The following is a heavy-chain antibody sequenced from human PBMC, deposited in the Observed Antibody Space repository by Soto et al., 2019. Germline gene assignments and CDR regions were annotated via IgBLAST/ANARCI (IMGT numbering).Heavy chain of an antibody. D-gene: IGHD3-10*01. Sequence: ASVKVSCKASGYTFTSYGISWVRQAPGQGLEWMGWISAYNGNTNYAQKLQGRVTMTTDTSTSTAYMELRSLRSDDTAVYYCARDRRYYGSGSSLGYWGQGTLVTVSS. CDR3: ARDRRYYGSGSSLGY. CDR2: ISAYNGNT. J-gene: IGHJ4*02. CDR1: GYTFTSYG. V-gene: IGHV1-18*01.